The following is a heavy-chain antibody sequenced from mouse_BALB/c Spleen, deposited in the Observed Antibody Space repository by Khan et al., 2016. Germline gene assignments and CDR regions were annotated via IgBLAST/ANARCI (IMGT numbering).Heavy chain of an antibody. V-gene: IGHV14-3*02. Sequence: VQLQQSGAELVKPGASVQLSCTASGFNIKDTYMHWVKQRPEQGLEWIGRIDPANGTTKYDPKFQGKATITADTSSNTAYLQLSSLTSEDTAVYYCARFEGRGAMEYWGQGTSVTVSS. CDR1: GFNIKDTY. CDR2: IDPANGTT. J-gene: IGHJ4*01. CDR3: ARFEGRGAMEY. D-gene: IGHD3-3*01.